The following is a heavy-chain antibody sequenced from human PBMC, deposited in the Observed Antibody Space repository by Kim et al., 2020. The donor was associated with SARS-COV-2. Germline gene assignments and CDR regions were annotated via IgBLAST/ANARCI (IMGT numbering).Heavy chain of an antibody. CDR2: MNPNSGNT. CDR1: GYTFTSYD. J-gene: IGHJ4*02. Sequence: ASVKVSCKASGYTFTSYDINWVRQATGQGLEWMGWMNPNSGNTGYAQKFQGRVTMTRNTSISTAYMELSSLRSEDTAVYYCAIYNGGGYYDSSGYPIDYWGQGTLVTVSS. CDR3: AIYNGGGYYDSSGYPIDY. V-gene: IGHV1-8*01. D-gene: IGHD3-22*01.